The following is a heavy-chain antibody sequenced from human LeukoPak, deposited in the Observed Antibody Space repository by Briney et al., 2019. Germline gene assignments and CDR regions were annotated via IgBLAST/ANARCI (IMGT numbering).Heavy chain of an antibody. CDR2: VYYSGST. D-gene: IGHD1/OR15-1a*01. V-gene: IGHV4-59*01. CDR3: AGGPNNYYFDY. J-gene: IGHJ4*02. Sequence: SETLSLTCTVSGGSISSDYWSWIRQPPGKGLEWIGYVYYSGSTNYNPSLKSRVTISVDTSKNQFSLKLSSVTAADTAVYYCAGGPNNYYFDYWGQGTLVTVSS. CDR1: GGSISSDY.